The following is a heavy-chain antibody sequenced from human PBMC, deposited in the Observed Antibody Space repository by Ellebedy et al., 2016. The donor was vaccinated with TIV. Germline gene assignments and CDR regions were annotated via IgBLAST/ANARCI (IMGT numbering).Heavy chain of an antibody. J-gene: IGHJ6*02. D-gene: IGHD4-17*01. CDR3: ARDTPSNDYGDYEYNGMDV. CDR2: ISAYNGNT. CDR1: SYTFTSYG. V-gene: IGHV1-18*01. Sequence: ASVKVSXKASSYTFTSYGISWVRQAPGQGLEWMGWISAYNGNTNYAQKLQGRVTMTTDTSTSTAYMELASLRSDDTAVYYCARDTPSNDYGDYEYNGMDVWGQGTTVTVSS.